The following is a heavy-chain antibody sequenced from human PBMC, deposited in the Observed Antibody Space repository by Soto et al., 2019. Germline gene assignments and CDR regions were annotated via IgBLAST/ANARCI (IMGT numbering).Heavy chain of an antibody. D-gene: IGHD2-2*01. CDR2: ISAYNGNT. Sequence: ASVKVSCKASGYTFTSYGISWVRQAPGQGLEWMGWISAYNGNTNYAQKLQGRVTMTTDTSTSTAYMELRSLRSDDTAVYYCARAAIVVVPAAQQKYYYYYYMDVWGKGTTVTVSS. J-gene: IGHJ6*03. CDR3: ARAAIVVVPAAQQKYYYYYYMDV. V-gene: IGHV1-18*01. CDR1: GYTFTSYG.